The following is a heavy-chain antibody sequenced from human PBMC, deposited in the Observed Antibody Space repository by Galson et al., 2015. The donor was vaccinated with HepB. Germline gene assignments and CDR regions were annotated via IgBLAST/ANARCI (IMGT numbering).Heavy chain of an antibody. D-gene: IGHD4-17*01. CDR3: VKAVGGDEYFQH. Sequence: SLRLSCAASGFTFSSYAMHWVRQAPGKGLEYVSAISSNGGSTYYADSVKGRFTISRDNSKNTLYLQMSSLRAEDTAVYYCVKAVGGDEYFQHWGQGTLVTVSS. CDR1: GFTFSSYA. CDR2: ISSNGGST. J-gene: IGHJ1*01. V-gene: IGHV3-64D*06.